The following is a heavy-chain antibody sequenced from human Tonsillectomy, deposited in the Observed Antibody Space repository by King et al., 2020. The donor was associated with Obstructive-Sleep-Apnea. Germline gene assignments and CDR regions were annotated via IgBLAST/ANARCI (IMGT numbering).Heavy chain of an antibody. CDR3: ARGNMIFGMAIQNWFDP. Sequence: LQLQESGPGLVKPSETLSLTCTVSSGSISTYYWSWIRQPPGKGLEWIGSIYHSGRTNYNPSLKSRVTISVDTSKNQFSLKLSSVTAADTAVYYCARGNMIFGMAIQNWFDPWGPGTLVTVSS. V-gene: IGHV4-59*01. D-gene: IGHD3/OR15-3a*01. CDR2: IYHSGRT. J-gene: IGHJ5*02. CDR1: SGSISTYY.